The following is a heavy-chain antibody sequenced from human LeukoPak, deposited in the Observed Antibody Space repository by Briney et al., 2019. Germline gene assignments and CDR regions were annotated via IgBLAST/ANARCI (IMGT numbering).Heavy chain of an antibody. J-gene: IGHJ4*02. V-gene: IGHV1-46*01. Sequence: GASVKVSCKASGYTFTSYYMHWVRQAPGQGLEWMGIINPSGGSTSYAQKCQGRVTMTRDMSTSTVYMELSSLRSEDTAVYYCARDWNYYDSSGYFTLPDYWGQGTLVTVSS. D-gene: IGHD3-22*01. CDR2: INPSGGST. CDR3: ARDWNYYDSSGYFTLPDY. CDR1: GYTFTSYY.